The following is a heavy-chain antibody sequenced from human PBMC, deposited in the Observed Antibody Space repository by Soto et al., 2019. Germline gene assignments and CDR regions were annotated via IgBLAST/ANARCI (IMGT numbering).Heavy chain of an antibody. Sequence: SVPMCDSYTVAGGKTRSYYCRRFRQTTGKRMEWIGYVHHSWGSSYNPSLQSRVAISLDTSKSQFSLKVTSVTATDTAVYYCARQGFGPLHGLVDVWGQGTTVTVSS. J-gene: IGHJ6*02. CDR3: ARQGFGPLHGLVDV. CDR1: GGKTRSYY. CDR2: VHHSWGS. V-gene: IGHV4-59*08. D-gene: IGHD3-10*01.